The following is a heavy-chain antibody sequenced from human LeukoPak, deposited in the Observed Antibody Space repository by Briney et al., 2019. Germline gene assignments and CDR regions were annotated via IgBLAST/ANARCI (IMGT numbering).Heavy chain of an antibody. V-gene: IGHV4-34*01. J-gene: IGHJ1*01. CDR2: INHSGST. CDR3: ARGIRRSQYFQH. Sequence: SETLSLTCAVYGGSFSGYYWSWIRQPPGKGLEWIGEINHSGSTNYNPSLKSRVTISVDTSKNQFSLKLSSVTAADTAVYYCARGIRRSQYFQHWGQGTLVTVSS. CDR1: GGSFSGYY. D-gene: IGHD1-14*01.